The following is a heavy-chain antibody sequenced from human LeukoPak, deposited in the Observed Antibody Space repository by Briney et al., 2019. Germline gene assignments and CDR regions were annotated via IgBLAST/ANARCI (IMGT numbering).Heavy chain of an antibody. J-gene: IGHJ6*03. Sequence: EASVKVSCKASGYTFTGYYMHWVRQAPGQGLEWMGWINPNSGGTNYAQKSQGRVTMTRDTSISTAYMELSRLRSDDTAVYYCARVRGFWSGYYTGDYYYYYMDVWGKGTTVTVSS. CDR2: INPNSGGT. CDR3: ARVRGFWSGYYTGDYYYYYMDV. CDR1: GYTFTGYY. D-gene: IGHD3-3*01. V-gene: IGHV1-2*02.